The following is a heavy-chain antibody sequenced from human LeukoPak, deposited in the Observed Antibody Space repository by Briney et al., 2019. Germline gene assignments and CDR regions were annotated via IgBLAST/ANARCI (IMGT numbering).Heavy chain of an antibody. J-gene: IGHJ4*02. CDR1: GFTFSDYY. V-gene: IGHV3-11*04. Sequence: GGSLRLSCAASGFTFSDYYMSWIRQAPGKGLDWVSYISSSGSTMYYADSVKGRFTISRDNARNSLYLQMNSLRAEDTAMYYCARGRIVVVPAAPIDYWGQGTLVTVSS. D-gene: IGHD2-2*01. CDR2: ISSSGSTM. CDR3: ARGRIVVVPAAPIDY.